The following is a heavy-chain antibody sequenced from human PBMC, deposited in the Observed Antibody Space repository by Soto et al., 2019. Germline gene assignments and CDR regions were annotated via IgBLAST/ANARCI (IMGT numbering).Heavy chain of an antibody. CDR1: GYTFTSHG. Sequence: VQLVQSGVEVKKPGASVKVSCKASGYTFTSHGISWVRQAPGQGLEWMGWINTYNGNTNYAQKVQGRVTMTKETSTSTAYMELRSRRSDDTAVYYCAIDLLYSTRSTVRFDIWGQGSMLTVSS. J-gene: IGHJ3*02. CDR3: AIDLLYSTRSTVRFDI. D-gene: IGHD6-13*01. CDR2: INTYNGNT. V-gene: IGHV1-18*01.